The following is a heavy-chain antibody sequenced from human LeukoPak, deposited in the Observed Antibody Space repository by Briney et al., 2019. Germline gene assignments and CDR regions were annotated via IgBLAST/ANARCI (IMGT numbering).Heavy chain of an antibody. Sequence: PGGSLRLSCVASGFTFSSNGMHWVRQAPGKGLEWVTFIQYDGSKKYYADSVKGRFTISRDNSKNTLYLQMNSLRAEDTAVYYCAKDSRGYQDYFDYWGQGTLVTVSS. CDR1: GFTFSSNG. CDR2: IQYDGSKK. V-gene: IGHV3-30*02. D-gene: IGHD3-22*01. J-gene: IGHJ4*02. CDR3: AKDSRGYQDYFDY.